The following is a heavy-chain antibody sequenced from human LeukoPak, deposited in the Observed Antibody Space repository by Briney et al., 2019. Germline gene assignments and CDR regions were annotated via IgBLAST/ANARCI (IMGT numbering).Heavy chain of an antibody. CDR3: ARRRMVRGVIAWYFDY. V-gene: IGHV4-39*07. J-gene: IGHJ4*02. D-gene: IGHD3-10*01. Sequence: SETLSLTCTVSGGSLSSSSYYWGWIRQPPGTGLEWIGSIYYSGSTYYNPSLKSRVTISVDTSKNQFSLKQSSVTAADTAVYYCARRRMVRGVIAWYFDYWGQGTLVTVSS. CDR1: GGSLSSSSYY. CDR2: IYYSGST.